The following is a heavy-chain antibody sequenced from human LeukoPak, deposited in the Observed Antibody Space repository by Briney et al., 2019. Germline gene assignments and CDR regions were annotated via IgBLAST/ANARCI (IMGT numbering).Heavy chain of an antibody. CDR3: AKSILSFSFGPGSDMYGMGV. CDR2: ICANSGYI. J-gene: IGHJ6*02. Sequence: GGSLRLSCAASGFTFSDYYMSWIRQAPGKGLEWVSYICANSGYIKFADSVRGRFTISRDNSKNTLYLQMTSLRAEDTAVYYCAKSILSFSFGPGSDMYGMGVWGQGTTVTVSS. CDR1: GFTFSDYY. D-gene: IGHD3-3*01. V-gene: IGHV3-11*03.